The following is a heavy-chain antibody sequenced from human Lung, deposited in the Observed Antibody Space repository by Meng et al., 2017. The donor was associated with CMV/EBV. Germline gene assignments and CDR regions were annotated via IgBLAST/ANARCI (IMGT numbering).Heavy chain of an antibody. CDR2: ISRSSSYI. Sequence: GGSLRLSCAASGFPFSTYTMNWVRQAPGKGLEWVSFISRSSSYINSADSVKGRFTVSRDNSKNTLYLQMNNLRAEDTAVFYCAKAFSASWYREYYDYWGQGXLVTVSS. V-gene: IGHV3-21*04. J-gene: IGHJ4*02. CDR3: AKAFSASWYREYYDY. D-gene: IGHD6-13*01. CDR1: GFPFSTYT.